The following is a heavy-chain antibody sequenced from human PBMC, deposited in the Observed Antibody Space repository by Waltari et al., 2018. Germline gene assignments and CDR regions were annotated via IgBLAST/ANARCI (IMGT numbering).Heavy chain of an antibody. D-gene: IGHD3-10*01. CDR2: IDSEGAT. J-gene: IGHJ6*02. CDR3: ARAPNVGARVPIYGMDG. Sequence: EVQLVETGGDFIQPGGSLRLSGSVPGFAVTPHRLRWVPQARGKGREWVSLIDSEGATYYAASVKGRFTISRDSSRNTLDLQMNSLRAEDTAVYFCARAPNVGARVPIYGMDGWGQGTTVTVSS. V-gene: IGHV3-53*02. CDR1: GFAVTPHR.